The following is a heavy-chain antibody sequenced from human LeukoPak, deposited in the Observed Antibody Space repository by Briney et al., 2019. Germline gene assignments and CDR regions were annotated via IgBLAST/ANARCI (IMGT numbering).Heavy chain of an antibody. CDR2: IYPSGST. J-gene: IGHJ4*02. CDR1: RGSLSSVS. V-gene: IGHV4-4*07. CDR3: ARSSGHDFDY. D-gene: IGHD5-12*01. Sequence: SETLSLTCTVSRGSLSSVSTSCIRHPARGRVEWVWRIYPSGSTEYNASLKSRVTMSVDTSKKQFSLKLNSVTAADTAVYYCARSSGHDFDYWGQGILVTVSS.